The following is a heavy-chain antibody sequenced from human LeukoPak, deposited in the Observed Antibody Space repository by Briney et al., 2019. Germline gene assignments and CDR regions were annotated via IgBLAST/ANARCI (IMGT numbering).Heavy chain of an antibody. CDR1: GFTFSGSD. D-gene: IGHD6-19*01. Sequence: GGSLRLSCAASGFTFSGSDIHWVRQASGKGLEWVGRTTTKASNYATAYGASVKGRFTISRDDSENTAYLQMNSLKTEDTAVYYCTTYRSGHYWGQGTLVTVSS. V-gene: IGHV3-73*01. CDR3: TTYRSGHY. J-gene: IGHJ4*02. CDR2: TTTKASNYAT.